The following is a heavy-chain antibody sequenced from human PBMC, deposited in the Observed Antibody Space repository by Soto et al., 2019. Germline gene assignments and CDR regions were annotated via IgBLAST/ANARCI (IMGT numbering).Heavy chain of an antibody. CDR3: ARRWGGSLDY. CDR2: IYYSGST. J-gene: IGHJ4*02. Sequence: QVQLQESGPGLVKPSETLSLTCTVSGGSISSYYWSWIRQPPGKGLEWIGYIYYSGSTNYNPSLKSRVTLSVDTSKNQSSLKLSSVTAADTAVYYCARRWGGSLDYWGQGTLVTVSS. V-gene: IGHV4-59*01. D-gene: IGHD1-26*01. CDR1: GGSISSYY.